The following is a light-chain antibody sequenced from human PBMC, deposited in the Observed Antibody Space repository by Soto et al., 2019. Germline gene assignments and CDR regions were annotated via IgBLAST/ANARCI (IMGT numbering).Light chain of an antibody. Sequence: EIVMTQSPLSLPVTPGEAASISCRSSQSLLHTNGYNYLDWYLQRPGHSPQLLIYLGSNRASGVPDRFSASGSGTDFTVKISRMEAGDVGVHYCMQALQTPVTFGQGTRLEIK. CDR1: QSLLHTNGYNY. V-gene: IGKV2-28*01. J-gene: IGKJ5*01. CDR3: MQALQTPVT. CDR2: LGS.